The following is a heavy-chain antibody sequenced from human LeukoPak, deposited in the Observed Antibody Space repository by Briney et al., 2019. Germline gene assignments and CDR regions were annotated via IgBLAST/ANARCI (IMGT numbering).Heavy chain of an antibody. CDR3: AKDLAPQLNYYSGMDV. CDR2: IGTVGDA. V-gene: IGHV3-13*01. J-gene: IGHJ6*02. CDR1: GFTFSSYD. Sequence: GGSLRLSCAASGFTFSSYDMHWVRQATGKGLEWVSGIGTVGDAYYPGSVKGRFTISRENAKNTLYLQMNSLRAEDTAAYYCAKDLAPQLNYYSGMDVWGQGTTVTVSS. D-gene: IGHD2-2*01.